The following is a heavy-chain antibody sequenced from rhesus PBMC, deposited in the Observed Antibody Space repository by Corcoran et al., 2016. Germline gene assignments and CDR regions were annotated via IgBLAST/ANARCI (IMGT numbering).Heavy chain of an antibody. CDR1: GGSISSYW. Sequence: QVQLQESGPGVVKPSETLSLTCAVSGGSISSYWWGWIRQPPGKGLEWIGQIYGGSGSTRDNPALKSRVTISSDTSKNQFSRKLSSVTAAETAVYYGAKVQGGSDWYFDLWGPGTPITISS. V-gene: IGHV4-147*01. J-gene: IGHJ2*01. CDR3: AKVQGGSDWYFDL. D-gene: IGHD5-12*01. CDR2: IYGGSGST.